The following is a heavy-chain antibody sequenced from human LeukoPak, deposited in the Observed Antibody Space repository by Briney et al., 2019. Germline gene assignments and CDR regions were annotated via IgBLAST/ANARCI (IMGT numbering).Heavy chain of an antibody. CDR1: GFTFSNYW. D-gene: IGHD6-19*01. V-gene: IGHV3-7*01. J-gene: IGHJ4*02. CDR2: IKQDGSEK. Sequence: GGSLRLSCAASGFTFSNYWMSWVRQAPGKGLEWVANIKQDGSEKYYVDSVKGRFTISRDNAKNSLYLQMNSLRAEDTAVYYCARDDSGWLTYYFDYWGQGTLVTVSS. CDR3: ARDDSGWLTYYFDY.